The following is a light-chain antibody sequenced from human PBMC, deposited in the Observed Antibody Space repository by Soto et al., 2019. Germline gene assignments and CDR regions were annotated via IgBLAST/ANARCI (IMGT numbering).Light chain of an antibody. V-gene: IGKV3D-20*02. CDR3: QQRRNWPPT. CDR2: GAS. J-gene: IGKJ1*01. Sequence: EIVLTQSPCTLSFSPRERATLSCRPSQSVSSSYLDWYQQKPGQAPRLLIYGASSRATGIPDRFSGSGSGTDFTLTISRLEPEDFAIYYCQQRRNWPPTFGQGTKVDI. CDR1: QSVSSSY.